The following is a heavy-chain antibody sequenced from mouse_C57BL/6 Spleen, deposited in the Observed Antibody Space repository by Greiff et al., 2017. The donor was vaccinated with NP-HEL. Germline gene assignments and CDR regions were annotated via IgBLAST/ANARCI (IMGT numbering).Heavy chain of an antibody. D-gene: IGHD1-1*01. Sequence: QVQLQQPGAELVKPGASVKLSCKASGYTFTSYWMHWVKQRPGQGLEWIGMIHPNSGSTNYNEKFKSKATLTVDKSSSTAYMQLSSLTSEDSAVYYCASPPYYYGSSPFAYWGQGTLVSVSA. CDR3: ASPPYYYGSSPFAY. CDR1: GYTFTSYW. CDR2: IHPNSGST. J-gene: IGHJ3*01. V-gene: IGHV1-64*01.